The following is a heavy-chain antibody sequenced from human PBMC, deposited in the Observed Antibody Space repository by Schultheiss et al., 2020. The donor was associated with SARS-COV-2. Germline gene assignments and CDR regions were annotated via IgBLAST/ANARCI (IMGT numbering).Heavy chain of an antibody. CDR1: GYTLTGYY. D-gene: IGHD3-10*01. CDR3: TRGVHYGSGSWAYYYYGMDV. J-gene: IGHJ6*02. V-gene: IGHV1-2*06. Sequence: ASVKVSCKASGYTLTGYYMHWVRQAPGQGLEWMGRINPNSGGTNYAQKFQGRVTMTRDTSISTAYMELSSLRSEDTAVYYCTRGVHYGSGSWAYYYYGMDVWGQGSTVTVAS. CDR2: INPNSGGT.